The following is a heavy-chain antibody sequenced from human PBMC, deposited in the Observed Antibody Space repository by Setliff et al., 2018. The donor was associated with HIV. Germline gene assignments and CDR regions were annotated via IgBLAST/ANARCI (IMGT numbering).Heavy chain of an antibody. J-gene: IGHJ4*02. CDR1: GYSISSGYY. CDR2: IYHSGTT. Sequence: SETLSLTCAVSGYSISSGYYWGWSRQPPGKGLEWVGSIYHSGTTYYNPSLKSRVTISVDTSKNQFSLKLSSVTAADTAVYYCARHDSGGYSYFDYWGQGTLVTVSS. CDR3: ARHDSGGYSYFDY. D-gene: IGHD3-22*01. V-gene: IGHV4-38-2*01.